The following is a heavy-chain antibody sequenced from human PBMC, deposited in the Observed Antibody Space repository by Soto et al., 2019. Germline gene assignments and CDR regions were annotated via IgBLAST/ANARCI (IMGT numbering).Heavy chain of an antibody. Sequence: GASVKVSCKASGYTFTSYAMHWVRQAPGQRLEWMGWINAGNSDTTYSQKFQGRVTITSDTSASTAYMELTSLTSEDTAVYYCARYFGVEVVPPGFGARGTLDPXSA. CDR3: ARYFGVEVVPPGF. V-gene: IGHV1-3*01. J-gene: IGHJ4*02. D-gene: IGHD3-3*01. CDR2: INAGNSDT. CDR1: GYTFTSYA.